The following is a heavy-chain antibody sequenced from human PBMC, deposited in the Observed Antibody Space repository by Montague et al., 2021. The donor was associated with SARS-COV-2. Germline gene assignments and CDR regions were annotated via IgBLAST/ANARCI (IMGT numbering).Heavy chain of an antibody. CDR3: ARDSRTDFDWLFPDSGSYYYYMDV. Sequence: SETLSLTCTVSGGSISSYYWSWIRQPPGKGLEWIGYIYYSGSTNYNPSLKSRVTISVDTSKNQFSLKLSSVTAADTAVCYCARDSRTDFDWLFPDSGSYYYYMDVWGKGTTATVSS. CDR2: IYYSGST. V-gene: IGHV4-59*01. J-gene: IGHJ6*03. D-gene: IGHD3-9*01. CDR1: GGSISSYY.